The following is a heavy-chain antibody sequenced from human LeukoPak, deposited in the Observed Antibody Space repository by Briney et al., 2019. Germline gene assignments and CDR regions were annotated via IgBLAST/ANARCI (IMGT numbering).Heavy chain of an antibody. CDR1: GCGFTSYW. V-gene: IGHV5-51*01. CDR3: ARGGSGGDG. Sequence: GASRKIFWKGSGCGFTSYWIGWVRQMPGKGLEWMGSIYPGDSDTRYSPSLQGQVTISDDKSISTAYLQWRSLKASDTAMYYCARGGSGGDGWGEGTNVTVSS. D-gene: IGHD3-16*01. CDR2: IYPGDSDT. J-gene: IGHJ6*04.